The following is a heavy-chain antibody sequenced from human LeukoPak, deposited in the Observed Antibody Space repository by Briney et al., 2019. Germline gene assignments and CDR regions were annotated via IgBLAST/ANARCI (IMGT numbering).Heavy chain of an antibody. Sequence: PSETLSLTCTVSGGSISSNSYYWGWIRQPPGKGLEWIGEIYHSGSTNYNPSLKSRVTISVDKSKNQFSLKLSSVTAADTAVYYCASIEAWFGEFLWFDPWGQGTLVTVSS. V-gene: IGHV4-39*07. J-gene: IGHJ5*02. CDR3: ASIEAWFGEFLWFDP. D-gene: IGHD3-10*01. CDR1: GGSISSNSYY. CDR2: IYHSGST.